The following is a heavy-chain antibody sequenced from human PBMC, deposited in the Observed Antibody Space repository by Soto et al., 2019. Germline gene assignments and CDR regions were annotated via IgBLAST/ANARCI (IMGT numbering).Heavy chain of an antibody. Sequence: ASVKVSCKVSGYTLTELSMHWVRQAPGKGLEWMGGFDPEDGETIYAQKFQGRVTMTEDTSTDTAYMELSSLRSEDTAVYYCATVGYCTNGVCSDDYWGQGTLVTVSS. J-gene: IGHJ4*02. CDR2: FDPEDGET. CDR3: ATVGYCTNGVCSDDY. CDR1: GYTLTELS. V-gene: IGHV1-24*01. D-gene: IGHD2-8*01.